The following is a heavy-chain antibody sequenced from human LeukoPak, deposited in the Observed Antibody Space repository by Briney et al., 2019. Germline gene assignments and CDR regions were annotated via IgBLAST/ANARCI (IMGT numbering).Heavy chain of an antibody. D-gene: IGHD2-15*01. V-gene: IGHV1-69*04. CDR3: ARGYCSGGSCYPGGRYFDY. CDR2: IIPILGIA. J-gene: IGHJ4*02. CDR1: GGTFSSYA. Sequence: SVRVSCKASGGTFSSYAISWVRQAPGQGLEWMGRIIPILGIANYAQKFQGRVTITADKSTSTAYMELSSLRSEDTAVYYCARGYCSGGSCYPGGRYFDYWGQGTLVTVSS.